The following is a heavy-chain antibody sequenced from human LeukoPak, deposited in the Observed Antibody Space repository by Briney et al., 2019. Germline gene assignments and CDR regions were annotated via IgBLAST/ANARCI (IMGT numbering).Heavy chain of an antibody. D-gene: IGHD2-15*01. J-gene: IGHJ4*02. CDR1: GFTFSSSA. Sequence: GGSLRLSCAASGFTFSSSAMSWVRQAPGKGLEWVSAISNNGGYTYYADSVQGRFTISRDNSKSSLCLQMNSLRAEDTAVYYCAKQLGYCSDGSCYFPYWGQGTLVTVSS. CDR2: ISNNGGYT. CDR3: AKQLGYCSDGSCYFPY. V-gene: IGHV3-23*01.